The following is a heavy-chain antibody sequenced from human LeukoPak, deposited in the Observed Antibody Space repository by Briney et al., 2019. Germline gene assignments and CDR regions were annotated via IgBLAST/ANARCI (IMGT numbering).Heavy chain of an antibody. CDR1: GGSISSGGYY. CDR2: IYYSGST. CDR3: ARDGPLYCSSTSCYQGWFDP. V-gene: IGHV4-31*03. Sequence: SQTLSLTCTVSGGSISSGGYYWSWIRQHPGKGLEWIGYIYYSGSTYYNPSLKSRVTISVDTSKNQFSLKLSSVTAADTAVYYCARDGPLYCSSTSCYQGWFDPWGQGTLVTVSS. D-gene: IGHD2-2*01. J-gene: IGHJ5*02.